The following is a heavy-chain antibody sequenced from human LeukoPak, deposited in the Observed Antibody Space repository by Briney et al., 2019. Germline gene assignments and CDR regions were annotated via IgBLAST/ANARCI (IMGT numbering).Heavy chain of an antibody. V-gene: IGHV4-34*01. D-gene: IGHD2-21*01. CDR3: ARGGYCGGDCYDY. CDR2: INHSGST. Sequence: SETLSLTCAAYGGSFSGYYWSWIREPPGKGLEWIGEINHSGSTNYNPSLKSRVTISVDTSKNQFSLKLSSVTAADTAVYYCARGGYCGGDCYDYWGQGTLVTVSS. CDR1: GGSFSGYY. J-gene: IGHJ4*02.